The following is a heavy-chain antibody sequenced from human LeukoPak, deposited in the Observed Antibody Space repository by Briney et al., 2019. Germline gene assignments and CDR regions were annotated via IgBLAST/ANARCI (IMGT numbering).Heavy chain of an antibody. Sequence: PGGSLRLSCAASGFTFSSYGMHWVRQAPGKGLEWVAFIRYDGSNKYYADSVKGRFTISRDNSKNTLYLQMNSLRSEDTAVYYCARAKADSSGYFDFDYWGQGTLVTVSS. CDR2: IRYDGSNK. V-gene: IGHV3-30*02. J-gene: IGHJ4*02. D-gene: IGHD3-22*01. CDR3: ARAKADSSGYFDFDY. CDR1: GFTFSSYG.